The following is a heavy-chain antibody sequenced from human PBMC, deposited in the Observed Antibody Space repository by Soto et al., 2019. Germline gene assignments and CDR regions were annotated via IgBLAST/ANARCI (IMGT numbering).Heavy chain of an antibody. CDR2: IIPILGIA. D-gene: IGHD3-10*01. Sequence: ASVKVSCKASGYSFSFYGINWVRQAPGQGLEWMGRIIPILGIANYAQKFQGRVTITADKSTSTAYMELSSLRSEDTAVYYCARDAGLVRGVIPYGMDVWG. CDR1: GYSFSFYG. V-gene: IGHV1-69*04. CDR3: ARDAGLVRGVIPYGMDV. J-gene: IGHJ6*02.